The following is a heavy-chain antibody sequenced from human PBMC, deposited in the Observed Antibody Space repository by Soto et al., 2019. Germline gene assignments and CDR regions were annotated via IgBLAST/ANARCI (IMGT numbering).Heavy chain of an antibody. Sequence: EVQLLESGGGLVQPGGSLRLSCAASGFTFSSYAMSWVRQAPGKGLEWVSAISGSGGSTYYADSVKGRFTISRDNSKNTLYLQMNSLRAEDTAVYYCAKGMRFGVVVAAGFDPWGQGTLVTVSS. J-gene: IGHJ5*02. V-gene: IGHV3-23*01. D-gene: IGHD2-15*01. CDR3: AKGMRFGVVVAAGFDP. CDR2: ISGSGGST. CDR1: GFTFSSYA.